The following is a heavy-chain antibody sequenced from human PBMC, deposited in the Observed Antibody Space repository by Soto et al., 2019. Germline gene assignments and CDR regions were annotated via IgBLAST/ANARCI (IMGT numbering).Heavy chain of an antibody. D-gene: IGHD3-9*01. J-gene: IGHJ4*02. Sequence: PSETLSLTCTVSGGSISSSSYYWGWIRQPPGKGLEWIGSIYYSGSTYYNPSLKSRVTISVDTSKNQFSLKLSSVTAADTAVYYCARHANYDILTGTNDYWGQGTPVTVSS. CDR1: GGSISSSSYY. CDR3: ARHANYDILTGTNDY. CDR2: IYYSGST. V-gene: IGHV4-39*01.